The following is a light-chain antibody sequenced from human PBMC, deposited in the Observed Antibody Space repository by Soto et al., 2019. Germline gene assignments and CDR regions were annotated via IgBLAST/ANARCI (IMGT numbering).Light chain of an antibody. CDR1: QSVSSN. V-gene: IGKV3-15*01. CDR3: QHYNNWPLT. J-gene: IGKJ4*01. CDR2: ATS. Sequence: EIVLTQSRATLSSFPGDRVTLSCRASQSVSSNLAWYQQKPGQTPRLLIYATSTRATGIPARFSGSGSGTEFTLTISSLQSEDFAVYYCQHYNNWPLTFGGGTKVDIK.